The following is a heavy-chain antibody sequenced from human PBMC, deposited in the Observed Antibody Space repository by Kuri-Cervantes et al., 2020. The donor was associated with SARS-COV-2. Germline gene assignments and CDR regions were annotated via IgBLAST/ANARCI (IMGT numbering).Heavy chain of an antibody. CDR2: ISYDGSNK. CDR3: APRDY. CDR1: GFTFSSYG. Sequence: LSLTCAASGFTFSSYGMHWVRQAPGKGLEWVAVISYDGSNKYYADSVKGRFTISRDNSKKTLYLQMNSLRVEDTALYYCAPRDYWGQGILVTVSS. V-gene: IGHV3-30*12. J-gene: IGHJ4*02.